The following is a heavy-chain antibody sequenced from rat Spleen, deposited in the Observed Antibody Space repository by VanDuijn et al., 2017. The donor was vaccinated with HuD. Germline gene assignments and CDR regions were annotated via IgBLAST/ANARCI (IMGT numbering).Heavy chain of an antibody. D-gene: IGHD1-9*01. CDR1: GFTFSNYG. Sequence: EVQLVESGGGLVQPGRSLKLSCAASGFTFSNYGMHWIRQAPTKGLEWVASISPSGGSTYYRDSVKGRFTISRDNAKSTLYLQMDSLRSEDTATYYCATDRATGIPYFDYWGQGVMVTVSS. J-gene: IGHJ2*01. V-gene: IGHV5-19*01. CDR2: ISPSGGST. CDR3: ATDRATGIPYFDY.